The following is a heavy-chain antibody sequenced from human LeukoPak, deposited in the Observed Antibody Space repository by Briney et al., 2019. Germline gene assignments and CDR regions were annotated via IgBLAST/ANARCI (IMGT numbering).Heavy chain of an antibody. Sequence: PSETLSLTCTVSGGSISSYYWSWIRQPPGKGLEWIGYIYYSGSTNYNPSLKSRVTISVDTSKNQFSLKLSSVTPADTAVYYCARGYYDFWSGYSYYGMDVWGQGTTVTVSS. CDR1: GGSISSYY. CDR2: IYYSGST. V-gene: IGHV4-59*01. CDR3: ARGYYDFWSGYSYYGMDV. D-gene: IGHD3-3*01. J-gene: IGHJ6*02.